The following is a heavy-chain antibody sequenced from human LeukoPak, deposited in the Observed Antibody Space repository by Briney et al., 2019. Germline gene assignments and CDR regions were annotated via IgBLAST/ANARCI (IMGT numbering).Heavy chain of an antibody. D-gene: IGHD4-17*01. J-gene: IGHJ6*03. CDR3: ARATNDYGDYLEYYYYMDV. Sequence: SETLSLTCTVSGGSISSYYWSWIRQPAGKGLEWIGRIYTTGSTNFNPSLKSRVTMSVDTSKNQFSLKLSSVTAADTAVYYCARATNDYGDYLEYYYYMDVWGKGTTVTVSS. CDR1: GGSISSYY. CDR2: IYTTGST. V-gene: IGHV4-4*07.